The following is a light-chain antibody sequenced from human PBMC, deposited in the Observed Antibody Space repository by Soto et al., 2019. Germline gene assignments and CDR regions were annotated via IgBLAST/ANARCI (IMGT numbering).Light chain of an antibody. CDR3: QQSFGAPRT. Sequence: DIQMTQSPSSLSASLGDRVTVTCRASQSTSTYLNWFQQRPGKAPKLLIYGAYTLQDGVPSRFSGSGSETEFTLTISSLQPEDFATYYCQQSFGAPRTFGQGTKVDIK. CDR1: QSTSTY. CDR2: GAY. V-gene: IGKV1-39*01. J-gene: IGKJ1*01.